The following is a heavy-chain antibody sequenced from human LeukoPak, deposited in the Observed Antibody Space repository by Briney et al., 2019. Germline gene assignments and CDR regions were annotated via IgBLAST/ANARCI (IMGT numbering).Heavy chain of an antibody. J-gene: IGHJ4*02. Sequence: ASVKASCKASGYTFTSYDINWVRQATGQGLEWMGWMNPNSGNTGYAQKFQGRATMTRNTSISTAYMELSSLRSEDTAVYYCARGLRAAAGKYYFDYWGQGTLVTVSS. V-gene: IGHV1-8*01. CDR2: MNPNSGNT. CDR1: GYTFTSYD. D-gene: IGHD6-13*01. CDR3: ARGLRAAAGKYYFDY.